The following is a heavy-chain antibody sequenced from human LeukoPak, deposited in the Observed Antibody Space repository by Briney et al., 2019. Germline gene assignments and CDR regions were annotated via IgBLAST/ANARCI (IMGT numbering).Heavy chain of an antibody. J-gene: IGHJ4*02. V-gene: IGHV1-24*01. CDR3: ATGITGTTDFDY. CDR1: GYTLTELS. CDR2: FDPEDGET. Sequence: ASVKVSCKVSGYTLTELSMHWVRQAPGKGLEWRGGFDPEDGETIYAQKFQGRVTMTEDTSTDTAYMELSSLRSEDTAVYYCATGITGTTDFDYWGQGTLVTVSS. D-gene: IGHD1-20*01.